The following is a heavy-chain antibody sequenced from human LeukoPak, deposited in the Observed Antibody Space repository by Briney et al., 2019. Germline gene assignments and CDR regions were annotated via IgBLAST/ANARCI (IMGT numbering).Heavy chain of an antibody. J-gene: IGHJ1*01. CDR3: ARDGVGYYDSSGYYYFQH. D-gene: IGHD3-22*01. Sequence: GASVKVSCKASGYSFTDYYMHWVRQAPGQGPEWMGWINPNSGGTNYAQKFQGRVTMTRDTSISTAYMELSRLRSDDTAVYYCARDGVGYYDSSGYYYFQHWGQGTLVTVSS. CDR2: INPNSGGT. CDR1: GYSFTDYY. V-gene: IGHV1-2*02.